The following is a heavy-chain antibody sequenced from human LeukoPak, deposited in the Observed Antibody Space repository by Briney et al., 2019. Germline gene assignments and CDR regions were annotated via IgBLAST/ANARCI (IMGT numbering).Heavy chain of an antibody. J-gene: IGHJ4*02. V-gene: IGHV5-51*01. CDR3: ARESGYSSGWYPY. CDR2: IYPGDSDT. D-gene: IGHD6-19*01. Sequence: GGSLKISCKGSGSRFTSYWIGWVRQMPGKGLEWMGLIYPGDSDTRYSPSFQGQVTISADKSITTAYLQWSSLKASDTAMYYCARESGYSSGWYPYWGQGTLVTVSS. CDR1: GSRFTSYW.